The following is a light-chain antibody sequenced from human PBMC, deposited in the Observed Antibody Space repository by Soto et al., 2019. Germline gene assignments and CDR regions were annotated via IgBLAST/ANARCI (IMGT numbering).Light chain of an antibody. CDR1: QSISNY. J-gene: IGKJ1*01. CDR3: QQSNRTPQT. Sequence: DIQMTQSPSSLSASVGDRVTITCRASQSISNYLNWYQQKPGKAPKLLIYATSSLQSGVPSRFSGSESGRDFTLTISRLQPEVFATYYCQQSNRTPQTVGQGTKVESK. V-gene: IGKV1-39*01. CDR2: ATS.